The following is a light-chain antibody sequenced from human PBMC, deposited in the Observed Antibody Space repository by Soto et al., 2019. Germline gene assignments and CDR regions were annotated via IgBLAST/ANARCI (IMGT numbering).Light chain of an antibody. CDR1: SSDVGTYDF. CDR2: DVS. J-gene: IGLJ1*01. Sequence: QSALTQPRSVSGSPGQSVTISCTVTSSDVGTYDFVSWYQQHPGKAPRLMIFDVSERPSGVPDCFSGSKSGNTASLTISGLQAEDEADYYCCLYAVTFYVFGTGTKLTVL. V-gene: IGLV2-11*01. CDR3: CLYAVTFYV.